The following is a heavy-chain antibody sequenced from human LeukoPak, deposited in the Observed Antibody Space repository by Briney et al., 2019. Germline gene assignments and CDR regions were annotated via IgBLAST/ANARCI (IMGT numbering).Heavy chain of an antibody. J-gene: IGHJ6*02. CDR1: GGSISSGGYY. D-gene: IGHD3-10*01. V-gene: IGHV4-31*03. Sequence: SETLSLTCTVSGGSISSGGYYWSWIRQHPGKGLEWIGYIYYSGSTYYNPSLKSRVTISVDTSKNQFSLKLSSVTAADTAVYYCARAPYYYGSGSYHRNYYYYGMDVWGQGTTVTVSS. CDR2: IYYSGST. CDR3: ARAPYYYGSGSYHRNYYYYGMDV.